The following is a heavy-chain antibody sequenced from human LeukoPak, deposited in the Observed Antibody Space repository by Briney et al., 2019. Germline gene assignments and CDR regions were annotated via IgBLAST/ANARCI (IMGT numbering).Heavy chain of an antibody. CDR2: ISGGTGTP. CDR3: AKRRTTVITMDYFDY. D-gene: IGHD4-17*01. J-gene: IGHJ4*02. Sequence: GGSLRLSCAASGFTFNNAWLTWVRQAPGKGLEWVSGISGGTGTPFYADSVKGRFTISRDNSKNTLYLQMSSLRGEDTAVYFCAKRRTTVITMDYFDYWGQGTLVTVSS. V-gene: IGHV3-23*01. CDR1: GFTFNNAW.